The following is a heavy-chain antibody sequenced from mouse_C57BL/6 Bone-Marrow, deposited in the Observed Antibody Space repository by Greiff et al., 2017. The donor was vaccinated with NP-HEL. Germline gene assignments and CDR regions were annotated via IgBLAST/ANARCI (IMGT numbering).Heavy chain of an antibody. V-gene: IGHV1-81*01. Sequence: VKLVESGAELARPGASVKLSCKASGYTFTSYGISWVKQRTGQGLEWIGEIYPRSGNTYYNEKFKGKATLTADKSSSTAYMELRSLTSEDSAVYFCARREGRGTYWYFDVWGTGTTVTVSS. CDR3: ARREGRGTYWYFDV. CDR1: GYTFTSYG. D-gene: IGHD2-14*01. CDR2: IYPRSGNT. J-gene: IGHJ1*03.